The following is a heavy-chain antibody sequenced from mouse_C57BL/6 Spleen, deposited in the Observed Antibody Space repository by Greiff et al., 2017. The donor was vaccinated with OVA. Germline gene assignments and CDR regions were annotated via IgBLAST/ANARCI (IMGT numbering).Heavy chain of an antibody. Sequence: VQLQESGPGLVKPSQSLSLTCSVTGYSITSGYYWNWIRQFPGNKLEWMGYISYDGSNNYNPSLKNRISITRDTSKNQFFLKLNSVTTEDTATYYCARSYDGYYGWYFDVWGTGTTVTVSS. CDR2: ISYDGSN. D-gene: IGHD2-3*01. CDR1: GYSITSGYY. CDR3: ARSYDGYYGWYFDV. V-gene: IGHV3-6*01. J-gene: IGHJ1*03.